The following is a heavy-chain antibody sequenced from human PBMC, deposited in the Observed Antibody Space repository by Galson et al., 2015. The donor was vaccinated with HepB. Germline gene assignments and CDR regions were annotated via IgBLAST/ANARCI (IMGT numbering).Heavy chain of an antibody. Sequence: SLRLSCAASGFTFSSYSMNWVRQAPGKGLEWVSSISSSSSYIYYADSVKGRFTISRDNAKNSLYLQMNSLRAEDTAVYYCARTVVTAILGDAFDIWGQGTMVTVSS. V-gene: IGHV3-21*01. D-gene: IGHD2-21*02. CDR3: ARTVVTAILGDAFDI. CDR1: GFTFSSYS. J-gene: IGHJ3*02. CDR2: ISSSSSYI.